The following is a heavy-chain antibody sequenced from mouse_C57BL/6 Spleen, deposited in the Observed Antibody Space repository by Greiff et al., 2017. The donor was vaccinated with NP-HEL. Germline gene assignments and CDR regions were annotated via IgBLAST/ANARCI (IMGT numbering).Heavy chain of an antibody. Sequence: EVQLQQSGPVLVKPGASVKMSCKASGYTFTDYYMNWVKQSHGKSLEWIGVINPYNGGTSYNQKFKGKATLTVDKSSSTAYMELNSLPSEDSAVYYCARRGGLTGDYFDYWGQGTTLTVSS. V-gene: IGHV1-19*01. J-gene: IGHJ2*01. CDR1: GYTFTDYY. CDR2: INPYNGGT. CDR3: ARRGGLTGDYFDY. D-gene: IGHD4-1*01.